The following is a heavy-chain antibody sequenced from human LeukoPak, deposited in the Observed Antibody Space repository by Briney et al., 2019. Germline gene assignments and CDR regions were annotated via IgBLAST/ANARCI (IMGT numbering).Heavy chain of an antibody. D-gene: IGHD4-17*01. CDR2: INHSGST. CDR3: ARGLSTAQNYGDYHYDAFDI. J-gene: IGHJ3*02. Sequence: SETLSLTCTVSGGSISGYYWSWIRQPPGKGLEWIGEINHSGSTNYNPSLKSRVTISVDTSKNQFSLKPSSVTAADTAVYYCARGLSTAQNYGDYHYDAFDIWGQGTMVTVSS. CDR1: GGSISGYY. V-gene: IGHV4-34*01.